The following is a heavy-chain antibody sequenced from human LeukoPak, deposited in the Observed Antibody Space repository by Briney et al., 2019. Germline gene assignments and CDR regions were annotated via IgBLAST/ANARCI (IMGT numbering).Heavy chain of an antibody. Sequence: GGSLRLSCAASGFTFSDYYMSWIRQAPGKGLEWVSYISSSGSTIYYADSVKGRFTISRDNAKNSLYLQMNSLRAEDTAVYYCATGKHYYDSSGYYFYYFDYWGQGTLVTVSS. CDR1: GFTFSDYY. CDR3: ATGKHYYDSSGYYFYYFDY. J-gene: IGHJ4*02. CDR2: ISSSGSTI. D-gene: IGHD3-22*01. V-gene: IGHV3-11*04.